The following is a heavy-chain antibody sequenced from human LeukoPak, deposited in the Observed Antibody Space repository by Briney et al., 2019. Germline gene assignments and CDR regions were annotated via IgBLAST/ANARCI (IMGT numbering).Heavy chain of an antibody. D-gene: IGHD3-10*01. CDR2: VSAYNGVT. CDR1: GYTFTSYA. CDR3: ARDQLRYYGSGSYYSDMDV. V-gene: IGHV1-18*01. J-gene: IGHJ6*02. Sequence: ASVRVSCKASGYTFTSYAVSRLRQAPGQGLEWMGWVSAYNGVTNYAQKFQGRVTMTTDTSTTTGYMELRSLRSDDTAVYYCARDQLRYYGSGSYYSDMDVWGQGTTVTVSS.